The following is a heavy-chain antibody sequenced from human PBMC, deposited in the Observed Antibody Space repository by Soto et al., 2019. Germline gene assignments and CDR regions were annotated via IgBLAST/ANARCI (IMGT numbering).Heavy chain of an antibody. CDR1: GFTFSSYA. CDR2: ISGSGVST. CDR3: ALFVGPDFWESVAGKGYFDY. D-gene: IGHD3-3*01. J-gene: IGHJ4*02. V-gene: IGHV3-23*01. Sequence: EVQLLESGGGLVQPGGSLRLSCAASGFTFSSYAMSWVRQAPGKGLEWVSAISGSGVSTYYADSVKGRFTISRDNSKNTLYLQMNSLRAEDTAVYYCALFVGPDFWESVAGKGYFDYWGQGTLVTVSS.